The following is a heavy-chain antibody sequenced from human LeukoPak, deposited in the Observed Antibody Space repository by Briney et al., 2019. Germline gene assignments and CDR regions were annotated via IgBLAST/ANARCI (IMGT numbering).Heavy chain of an antibody. CDR1: GYTFTSYY. Sequence: ASVKVSCKASGYTFTSYYMHWVRQAPGQGLERMGIINPSGGSTSYAQKFQGRVTMTRDTSTSTVYMELSSLRSEDTAVYYCVRDFGPVVVPAAIYNWFDPWGQGTLVTVSS. V-gene: IGHV1-46*01. J-gene: IGHJ5*02. CDR3: VRDFGPVVVPAAIYNWFDP. CDR2: INPSGGST. D-gene: IGHD2-2*02.